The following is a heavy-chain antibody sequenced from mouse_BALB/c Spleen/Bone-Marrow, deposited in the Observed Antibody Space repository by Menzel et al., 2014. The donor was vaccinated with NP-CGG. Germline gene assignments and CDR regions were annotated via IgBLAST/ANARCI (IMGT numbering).Heavy chain of an antibody. J-gene: IGHJ2*01. Sequence: EVQLVESGGDLVKPGGSLKLSCAASGFTFSSYAMSWVRQTPEKRLEWVATISSGGSYTYYPDSVKGRFTISRDNAKNTLYLQMSSLRSEDTAMYYCARHYYGSSYYFDYWGQGTTLTVSS. CDR3: ARHYYGSSYYFDY. CDR2: ISSGGSYT. CDR1: GFTFSSYA. V-gene: IGHV5-9-3*01. D-gene: IGHD1-1*01.